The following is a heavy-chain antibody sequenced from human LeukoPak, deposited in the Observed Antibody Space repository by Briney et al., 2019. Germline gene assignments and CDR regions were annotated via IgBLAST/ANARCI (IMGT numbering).Heavy chain of an antibody. D-gene: IGHD3-22*01. J-gene: IGHJ5*02. CDR1: GGSFSGYY. CDR3: ARGYYYDSSGYYYNWFDP. CDR2: INHGGST. Sequence: SETLSLTCAVYGGSFSGYYWSWIRQPPGKGLEWIGEINHGGSTNYNPSLKSRVTISVDTSKNQFSLKLSSVTAADTAVYYCARGYYYDSSGYYYNWFDPWGQGTLVTVSS. V-gene: IGHV4-34*01.